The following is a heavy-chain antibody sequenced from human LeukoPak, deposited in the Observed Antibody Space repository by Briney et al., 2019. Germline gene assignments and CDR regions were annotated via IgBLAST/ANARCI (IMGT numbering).Heavy chain of an antibody. V-gene: IGHV1-2*02. D-gene: IGHD3-9*01. J-gene: IGHJ4*02. Sequence: ASVKVSCKASGNTFAGYYVHWVRQAPGQGLEWMGWINTHNGATNYAQHFQARVTMNRDTSISTAYMELSRLRFDDTAVYYCARSPDILTGEKFDYWGQGTLVTVSS. CDR1: GNTFAGYY. CDR2: INTHNGAT. CDR3: ARSPDILTGEKFDY.